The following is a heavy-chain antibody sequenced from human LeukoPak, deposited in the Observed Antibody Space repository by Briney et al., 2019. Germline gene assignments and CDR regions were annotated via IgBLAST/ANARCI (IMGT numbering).Heavy chain of an antibody. CDR3: ARGPNYDILTGWRKTHNAFDI. D-gene: IGHD3-9*01. Sequence: GGSLRLSCAASGFTFSSYGMSWVRQAPGKGLEWVSVIYKGGSTNYADSVQGRFTISRDNSKNTLYLQMTSLRAEDTAVYYCARGPNYDILTGWRKTHNAFDIWGQGTMVTVSS. J-gene: IGHJ3*02. V-gene: IGHV3-66*01. CDR2: IYKGGST. CDR1: GFTFSSYG.